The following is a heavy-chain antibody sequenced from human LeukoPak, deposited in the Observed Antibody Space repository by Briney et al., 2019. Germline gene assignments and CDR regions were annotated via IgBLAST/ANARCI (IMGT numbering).Heavy chain of an antibody. CDR1: GGSFSSYY. J-gene: IGHJ6*03. D-gene: IGHD6-13*01. Sequence: PSETLSLTCAVYGGSFSSYYWSWIRQPPGKGLEGIGYIYYSGSTNYNPSRKSRVTISVDTSKNQFSLKLSSVTAADTAVYYCARTTEAHSWRTRYYDYYMDVWGKGTTVTVSS. CDR2: IYYSGST. V-gene: IGHV4-59*01. CDR3: ARTTEAHSWRTRYYDYYMDV.